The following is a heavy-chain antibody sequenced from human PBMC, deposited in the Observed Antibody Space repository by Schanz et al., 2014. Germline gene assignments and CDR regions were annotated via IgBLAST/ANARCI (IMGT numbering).Heavy chain of an antibody. D-gene: IGHD4-17*01. CDR1: GFTFDDYA. CDR3: VRDTDYHFDY. J-gene: IGHJ4*02. Sequence: VQLVESGGGVVQPGRSLRLSCAASGFTFDDYAMHWVRQAPGKGLEWVANIKQDGSERYYVDSVKGRFTISRDNAKNALYLQMNSLRAEDTAVYYCVRDTDYHFDYWGQGTLVTVSS. V-gene: IGHV3-7*01. CDR2: IKQDGSER.